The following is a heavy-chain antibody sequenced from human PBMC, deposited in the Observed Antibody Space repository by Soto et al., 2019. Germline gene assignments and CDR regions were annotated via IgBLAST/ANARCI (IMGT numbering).Heavy chain of an antibody. CDR2: IYYSGST. J-gene: IGHJ4*02. Sequence: SETLSLTCTVSGGSISSGGYYWSWIRQHPGKGLEWIGYIYYSGSTYYNPSLKSRVTISVDTSKNQFSLKLSSVTAADTAVYYCASSLVSGSSPQVFDYWGQGTLVTVSS. CDR1: GGSISSGGYY. V-gene: IGHV4-31*03. D-gene: IGHD6-6*01. CDR3: ASSLVSGSSPQVFDY.